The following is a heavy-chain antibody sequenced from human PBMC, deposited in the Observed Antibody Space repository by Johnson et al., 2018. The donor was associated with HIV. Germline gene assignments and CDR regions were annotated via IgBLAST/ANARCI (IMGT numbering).Heavy chain of an antibody. CDR3: ARTGGANAFDI. CDR2: IRHEGNNT. V-gene: IGHV3-33*01. CDR1: GFTFSSYG. D-gene: IGHD1-14*01. J-gene: IGHJ3*02. Sequence: QVQLVESGGGVVQPGGSLRLSCAASGFTFSSYGMHWVRQAPGKGPARVALIRHEGNNTYYADSVKGRFTLSSDNSKNALYLQLNSLRAEDTAVYCCARTGGANAFDIRGQGTMVTVSS.